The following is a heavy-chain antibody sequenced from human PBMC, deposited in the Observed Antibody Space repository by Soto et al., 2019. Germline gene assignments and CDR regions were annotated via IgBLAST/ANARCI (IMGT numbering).Heavy chain of an antibody. CDR1: GVSLNTADTW. Sequence: QVQLQESGSGLVKPSQSLSLTCTVSGVSLNTADTWWSWIRQSPGKGLEFIGYYHSGGSTYYDASIRSRFIISADTSNSQFSLKLSSVTVADTAVYFCVRSRQMESGNDYGLDVWGQGTMVTVSS. CDR2: YHSGGST. J-gene: IGHJ6*02. V-gene: IGHV4-30-4*01. D-gene: IGHD1-1*01. CDR3: VRSRQMESGNDYGLDV.